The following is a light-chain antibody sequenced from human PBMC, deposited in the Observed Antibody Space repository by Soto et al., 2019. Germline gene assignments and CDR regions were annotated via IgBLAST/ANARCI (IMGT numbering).Light chain of an antibody. Sequence: DIQMTQSPSSLSASVGDRVTIACQSSHDVSWNLNWFQQKPGEAPKLLIYDASNLERGVPSRFSGIASWTDFTLTISSLQPADVATYYSQQYSSMLSCCGGTAVDLK. CDR2: DAS. V-gene: IGKV1-33*01. J-gene: IGKJ4*01. CDR1: HDVSWN. CDR3: QQYSSMLS.